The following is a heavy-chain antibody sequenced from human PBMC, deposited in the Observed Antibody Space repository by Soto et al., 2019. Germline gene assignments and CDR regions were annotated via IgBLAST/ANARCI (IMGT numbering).Heavy chain of an antibody. V-gene: IGHV1-69*13. Sequence: SVKLSCKASGGTFSSYAISWVRQAPGQGLEWMGGIIPIFGTANYAQKFQGRVTITADESTSTAYMELSSLRSEDTAVYYCAPSPSSGWYLWGQGTLVTVSS. D-gene: IGHD6-19*01. CDR1: GGTFSSYA. CDR3: APSPSSGWYL. J-gene: IGHJ4*02. CDR2: IIPIFGTA.